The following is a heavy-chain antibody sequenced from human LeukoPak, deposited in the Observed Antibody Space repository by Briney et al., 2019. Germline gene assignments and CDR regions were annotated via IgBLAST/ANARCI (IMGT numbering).Heavy chain of an antibody. CDR3: AREDVAAADAFDI. CDR1: GGSISSSSYY. J-gene: IGHJ3*02. V-gene: IGHV4-39*07. D-gene: IGHD6-25*01. CDR2: IYYSGST. Sequence: PSETLSLTCTVSGGSISSSSYYWGWIRQPPGKGLEWIGSIYYSGSTYYNPSLKSRVTISVDTSKNQFSLKLSSVTAADTAVYYCAREDVAAADAFDIWGQGTMVTVSS.